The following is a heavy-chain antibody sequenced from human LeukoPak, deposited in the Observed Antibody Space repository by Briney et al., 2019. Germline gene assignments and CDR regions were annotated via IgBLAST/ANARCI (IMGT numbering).Heavy chain of an antibody. CDR2: INSNTGGT. CDR1: GYTFTGYY. Sequence: ASVKVSCKASGYTFTGYYMHWVRRAPGQGLEWMGWINSNTGGTNYPQKFQGRITMTRDTSICTAYMELSRLSPDDTAVYYCARGHYTNYYMDVWGKGTTVTVSS. CDR3: ARGHYTNYYMDV. V-gene: IGHV1-2*02. J-gene: IGHJ6*03. D-gene: IGHD2-2*02.